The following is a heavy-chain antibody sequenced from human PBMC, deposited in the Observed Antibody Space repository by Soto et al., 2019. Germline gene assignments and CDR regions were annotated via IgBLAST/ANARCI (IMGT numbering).Heavy chain of an antibody. V-gene: IGHV3-23*01. CDR3: AKQNDIQGFDY. J-gene: IGHJ4*02. Sequence: EVQLLESGGGLVQPGGSLRLSCAASGFTFNINAMSWVRQVPGKGLEWVSGISDSGGRIYYADSVKGRFTMSRDNSKNTIYLQMNSLRAEDTAVYYGAKQNDIQGFDYWGQGTLVTVSS. CDR2: ISDSGGRI. D-gene: IGHD3-9*01. CDR1: GFTFNINA.